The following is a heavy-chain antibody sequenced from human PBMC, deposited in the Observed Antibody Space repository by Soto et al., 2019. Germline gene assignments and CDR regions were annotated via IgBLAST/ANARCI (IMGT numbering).Heavy chain of an antibody. CDR3: ARVVATIHDWYLDL. CDR2: ISSGSTHI. D-gene: IGHD5-12*01. V-gene: IGHV3-21*01. Sequence: EVQLVESGGGLVKPGGSLRLSCAASGFTFSSYSMNWVRQAPGKGLEWVSCISSGSTHIYYADSVKGRFIISRDDAKNSLYLHMNSLRVEDTAVYYCARVVATIHDWYLDLWGRGTLVTVSS. CDR1: GFTFSSYS. J-gene: IGHJ2*01.